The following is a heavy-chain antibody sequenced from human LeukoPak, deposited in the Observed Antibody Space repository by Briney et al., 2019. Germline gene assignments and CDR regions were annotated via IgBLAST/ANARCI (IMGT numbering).Heavy chain of an antibody. J-gene: IGHJ3*02. D-gene: IGHD5-18*01. CDR3: ARRRGYSYGYWAFDI. Sequence: SETLSLTCTVSVGSISSYSWSWIRQPPGRGLEWIGYTYYSGSTYYNPSLKSRVTISVDTSKNQFSLKLSSVTAADTAVYYCARRRGYSYGYWAFDIWGQGTMVTVSS. CDR2: TYYSGST. V-gene: IGHV4-59*12. CDR1: VGSISSYS.